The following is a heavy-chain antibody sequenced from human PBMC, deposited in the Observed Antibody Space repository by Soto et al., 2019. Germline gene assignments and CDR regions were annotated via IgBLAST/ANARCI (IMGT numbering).Heavy chain of an antibody. D-gene: IGHD3-10*01. Sequence: QVQLVQSGAEVKKPGSSVKVSCKASVGTFSRYTINWVRQAPGQGLEWMGRIIPIAAIANYTQKFQGRVTITVDKSSTTACMELGSLRSDDTAVYYCARGSTIVRGAPSWFDPWGEGTLVTVSS. CDR1: VGTFSRYT. CDR3: ARGSTIVRGAPSWFDP. V-gene: IGHV1-69*02. J-gene: IGHJ5*02. CDR2: IIPIAAIA.